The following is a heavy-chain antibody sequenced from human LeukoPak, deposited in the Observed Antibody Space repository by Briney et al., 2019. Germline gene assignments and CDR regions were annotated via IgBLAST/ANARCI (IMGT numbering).Heavy chain of an antibody. D-gene: IGHD6-6*01. CDR2: IYYTGAT. CDR1: GGSISSYY. Sequence: SETLSLTCTVSGGSISSYYWTWIRQPPGKGLEWIGYIYYTGATSYNPSLKSRVTISVDTSKNQFSLKLSSVTAADTAVYYCARDYLRKHQTYSSSPGYWGQGTLVTVSS. J-gene: IGHJ4*02. CDR3: ARDYLRKHQTYSSSPGY. V-gene: IGHV4-59*12.